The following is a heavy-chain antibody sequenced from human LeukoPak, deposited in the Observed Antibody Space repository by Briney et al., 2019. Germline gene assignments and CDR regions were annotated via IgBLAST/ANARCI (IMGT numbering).Heavy chain of an antibody. J-gene: IGHJ4*02. D-gene: IGHD2-2*01. V-gene: IGHV3-30*02. CDR2: IRYDGSNK. CDR1: GFTFSSYG. CDR3: ARVHFVDERVPAATPADY. Sequence: GGSLRLSCAASGFTFSSYGMHWVRQAPGKGLEWVAFIRYDGSNKYYADSVKGRFTISRDNSKNTLYLQMNSLRAEDTAVYYCARVHFVDERVPAATPADYWGQGTLVTVSS.